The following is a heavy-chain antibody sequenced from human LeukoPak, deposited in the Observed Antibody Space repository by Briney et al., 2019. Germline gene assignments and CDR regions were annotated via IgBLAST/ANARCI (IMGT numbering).Heavy chain of an antibody. CDR1: GYIFTSYY. CDR3: ARWNIVVVRADRDYYYYMDV. D-gene: IGHD2-2*01. V-gene: IGHV1-46*03. J-gene: IGHJ6*03. CDR2: INPSGDTT. Sequence: ASVKVSCKASGYIFTSYYIHWVRQPPGQGLEWMGVINPSGDTTNYAQKFQGRVTMTSDTSISTAYMELSRLRSDDTAVYYCARWNIVVVRADRDYYYYMDVWGKGTTVTISS.